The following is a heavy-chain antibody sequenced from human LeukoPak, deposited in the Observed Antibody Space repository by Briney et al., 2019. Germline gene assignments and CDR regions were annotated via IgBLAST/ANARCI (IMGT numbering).Heavy chain of an antibody. CDR3: ARGLLWSSYMDV. D-gene: IGHD3-10*01. V-gene: IGHV3-13*01. CDR2: IGTAGDT. CDR1: GFTFSSYD. Sequence: GGSLRLSCAASGFTFSSYDMHWVRQATGKGLEWVSAIGTAGDTYYPGSVKGRFTISRENAKNSLYLQMNSLRAGDTAVYYCARGLLWSSYMDVWGQGTTVTVSS. J-gene: IGHJ6*02.